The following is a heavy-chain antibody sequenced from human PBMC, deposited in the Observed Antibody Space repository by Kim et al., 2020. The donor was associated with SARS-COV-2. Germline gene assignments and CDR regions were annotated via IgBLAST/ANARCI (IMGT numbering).Heavy chain of an antibody. D-gene: IGHD3-16*01. CDR2: IYYSGST. CDR3: AGGFDY. Sequence: SETLSLTCTVSGGSISSYYWSWIRQPPGKGLEWIGYIYYSGSTNYNPSLKSRVTISVDTSKNQFSLKLSSVTATDTAVYYCAGGFDYWGQGTLVTVSS. J-gene: IGHJ4*02. V-gene: IGHV4-59*08. CDR1: GGSISSYY.